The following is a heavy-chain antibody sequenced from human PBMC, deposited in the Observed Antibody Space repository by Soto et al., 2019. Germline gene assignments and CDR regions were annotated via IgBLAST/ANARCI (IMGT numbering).Heavy chain of an antibody. Sequence: EVQLVASGGGLVQPGGSLRLSCAASGFIFSDHYMDWVRQAPGKGLEWLGRSKNKANSYTTDYAGSVKGRFPVSRDDSKNSRYLQMNGLKAEDSAVYYCTSAVSATRASGLDVWGQGTTVTVSS. CDR1: GFIFSDHY. D-gene: IGHD2-15*01. J-gene: IGHJ6*02. CDR2: SKNKANSYTT. V-gene: IGHV3-72*01. CDR3: TSAVSATRASGLDV.